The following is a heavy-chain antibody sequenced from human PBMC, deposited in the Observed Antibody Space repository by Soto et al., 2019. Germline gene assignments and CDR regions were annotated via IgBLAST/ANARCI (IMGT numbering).Heavy chain of an antibody. Sequence: SETLSLTCTVSGGSLSNGGYYWGWIRQPPGKGLEWIGSIYYSGSTYYNPSLKSRVTISVDTSKNQFSLKLSSVTAADTAVYYCARQGLWGSSWYDYSYGMDVWGQGTTVTVSS. D-gene: IGHD6-13*01. V-gene: IGHV4-39*01. CDR2: IYYSGST. CDR3: ARQGLWGSSWYDYSYGMDV. J-gene: IGHJ6*02. CDR1: GGSLSNGGYY.